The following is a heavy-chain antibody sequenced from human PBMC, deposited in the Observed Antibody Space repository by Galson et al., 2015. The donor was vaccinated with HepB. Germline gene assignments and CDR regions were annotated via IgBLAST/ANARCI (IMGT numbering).Heavy chain of an antibody. V-gene: IGHV1-46*03. CDR2: INPSDGTA. CDR3: ATTLGSPYASFDP. D-gene: IGHD2-2*01. Sequence: SVKVSCKASGYRFTSHYMHWVRQAPGQGLEWMGIINPSDGTATYAQQFQGRVTMTRDTSTSTVYLEMSSLRSEDTAMYYCATTLGSPYASFDPWGQGTLVIVSS. J-gene: IGHJ5*02. CDR1: GYRFTSHY.